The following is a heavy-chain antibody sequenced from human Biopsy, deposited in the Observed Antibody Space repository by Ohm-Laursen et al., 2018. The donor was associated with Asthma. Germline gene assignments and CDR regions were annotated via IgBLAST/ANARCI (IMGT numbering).Heavy chain of an antibody. V-gene: IGHV4-34*01. CDR3: ARGPELDV. CDR1: PGSFSGFF. CDR2: TNERGVT. J-gene: IGHJ6*02. Sequence: SDTLSLTCHVYPGSFSGFFWTWIRQSPGKGLEWIGETNERGVTSNNPSLKSRVIISIDTYWNRVSLKLTSATAADTAVYYCARGPELDVWGQGTTVTVSS.